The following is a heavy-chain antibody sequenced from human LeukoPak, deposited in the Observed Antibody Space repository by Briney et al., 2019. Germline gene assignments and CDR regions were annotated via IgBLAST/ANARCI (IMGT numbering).Heavy chain of an antibody. D-gene: IGHD5-18*01. Sequence: SETLSLTCAVYGGSFSGYYWSWIRQPPGKGLEWIGEINHSGSTNYNPSFKSRVTISVDTSKNQFSLKLSSVTAADTAVYYCARGNNNLKDTAMVRSDFDYWGQGTLVTVSS. V-gene: IGHV4-34*01. CDR1: GGSFSGYY. J-gene: IGHJ4*02. CDR3: ARGNNNLKDTAMVRSDFDY. CDR2: INHSGST.